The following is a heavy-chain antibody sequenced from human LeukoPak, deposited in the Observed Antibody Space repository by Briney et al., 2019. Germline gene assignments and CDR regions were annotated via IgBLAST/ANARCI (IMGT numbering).Heavy chain of an antibody. V-gene: IGHV3-21*04. J-gene: IGHJ6*03. CDR1: GFTFSSYS. D-gene: IGHD4-23*01. Sequence: GGSLRLSCAASGFTFSSYSMTWVRQAPGKGLEWVSSISTSSSYIYYADSVTGRFTISRDNAKNSLYLQMNSLRAEDTAVYYCARDDYGGNYYYYYYMDVWGKGTTVTISS. CDR3: ARDDYGGNYYYYYYMDV. CDR2: ISTSSSYI.